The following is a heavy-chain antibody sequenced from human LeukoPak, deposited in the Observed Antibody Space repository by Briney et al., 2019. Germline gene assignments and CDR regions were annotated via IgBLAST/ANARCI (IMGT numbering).Heavy chain of an antibody. CDR2: ISAYNGNT. CDR3: ARVSLSGSSSSAGMDY. J-gene: IGHJ4*02. V-gene: IGHV1-18*01. CDR1: GYTFTSYG. D-gene: IGHD6-6*01. Sequence: ASVKVSCKASGYTFTSYGINWVRQAPGQGLEWMGWISAYNGNTNYAQKFQGSVTMTTDTSTSIAYMELRSLGSDDTAVYYCARVSLSGSSSSAGMDYWGRGTRVTVSS.